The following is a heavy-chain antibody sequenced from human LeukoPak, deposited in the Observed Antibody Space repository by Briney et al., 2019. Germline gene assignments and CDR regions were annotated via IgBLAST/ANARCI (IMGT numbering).Heavy chain of an antibody. D-gene: IGHD3-22*01. J-gene: IGHJ1*01. V-gene: IGHV1-8*01. CDR3: ARGLRDSSGREYFQH. CDR2: MNPNSGNT. CDR1: GYTFTSYD. Sequence: ASVKVSCEASGYTFTSYDINWVRQATGQGLEWMGWMNPNSGNTGYAQKFQGRVTMTRNTSISTAYMELSSLRSEDTAVYYCARGLRDSSGREYFQHWGQGTLVTVSS.